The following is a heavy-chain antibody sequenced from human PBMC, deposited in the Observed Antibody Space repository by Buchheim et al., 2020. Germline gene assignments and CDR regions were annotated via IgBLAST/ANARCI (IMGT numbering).Heavy chain of an antibody. Sequence: EVQLVQSGAEVKKPGESLRISCKGSGYSFTSYWISWVRQMPGKGLEWMGRIDPSDSYTNYSPSFQGHVTISADQSISTAYPQWSSLKASDTAMYYCARHEPLWFGRTYYYYMDVWGKGTT. V-gene: IGHV5-10-1*01. CDR3: ARHEPLWFGRTYYYYMDV. CDR1: GYSFTSYW. D-gene: IGHD3-10*01. J-gene: IGHJ6*03. CDR2: IDPSDSYT.